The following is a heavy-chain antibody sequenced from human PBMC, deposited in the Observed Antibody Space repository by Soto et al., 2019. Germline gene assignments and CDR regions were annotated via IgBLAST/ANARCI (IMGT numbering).Heavy chain of an antibody. V-gene: IGHV3-23*01. J-gene: IGHJ4*02. D-gene: IGHD6-13*01. CDR2: ITGSGDRT. CDR3: ARMYSSSCDY. Sequence: EVQLLESGGDLVQPGGSLRLSCAASGFTFSTYAMRWVRQAPGKGLEWVSSITGSGDRTYYADSVKGRFTISRDNSQSTLHLQMNSLRAEDTAVYYCARMYSSSCDYWGPGPLVTVSS. CDR1: GFTFSTYA.